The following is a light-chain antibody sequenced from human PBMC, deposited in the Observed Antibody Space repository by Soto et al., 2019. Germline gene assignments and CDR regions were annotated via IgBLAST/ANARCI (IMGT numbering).Light chain of an antibody. V-gene: IGKV1-5*03. Sequence: DIQMTQSPSTLSASVRDRGTITCGASQTISTWLAWYQQEPGKAPKLLIHKASSLQSGVPSRFSGSGSGTEFTLTIISLQSEDFAVYYCQQYNNWPRTFGQGTKVDI. CDR3: QQYNNWPRT. CDR1: QTISTW. CDR2: KAS. J-gene: IGKJ1*01.